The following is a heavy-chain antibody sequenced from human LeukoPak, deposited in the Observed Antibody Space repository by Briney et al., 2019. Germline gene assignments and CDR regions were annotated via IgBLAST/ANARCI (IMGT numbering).Heavy chain of an antibody. CDR1: GYTFTGYY. D-gene: IGHD2-2*01. CDR3: ARGGGVVVLADENYYGMDV. J-gene: IGHJ6*02. CDR2: INPNSGGT. V-gene: IGHV1-2*02. Sequence: ASVKVSCKASGYTFTGYYMHWVRQAPGQGLEWMGWINPNSGGTNYAQKFQGRVTMTRDTSISTAYMELSRLRSDDTAVYYCARGGGVVVLADENYYGMDVWGQGTTVTVSS.